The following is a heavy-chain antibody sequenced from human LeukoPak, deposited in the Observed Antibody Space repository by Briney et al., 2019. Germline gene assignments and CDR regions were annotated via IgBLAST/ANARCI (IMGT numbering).Heavy chain of an antibody. J-gene: IGHJ4*02. CDR1: GFTFSNYR. Sequence: GGSLRLSCAASGFTFSNYRMSWVRQAPGRGLEWVANIKQDGSETYYVDSVKGRFTISRDNAKNSLYLQMNSLRAEDTAVYYCARDVGATGFDYWGQGTLVTVSS. CDR2: IKQDGSET. D-gene: IGHD1-26*01. CDR3: ARDVGATGFDY. V-gene: IGHV3-7*01.